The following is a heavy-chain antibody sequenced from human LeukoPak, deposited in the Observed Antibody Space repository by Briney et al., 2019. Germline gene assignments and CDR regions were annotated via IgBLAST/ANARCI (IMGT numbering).Heavy chain of an antibody. CDR1: GFTFSSCA. V-gene: IGHV3-23*01. Sequence: PGGSLRLSCAASGFTFSSCAMTWVRQAPGKGMEWVSSISGSGATTYYADSVKGRFTISRDNSNNTVYLQMNSLRAEDTAVYYCAKDQSRVAAIDPFAYWGQGMQVGVSS. CDR2: ISGSGATT. J-gene: IGHJ4*02. D-gene: IGHD5-12*01. CDR3: AKDQSRVAAIDPFAY.